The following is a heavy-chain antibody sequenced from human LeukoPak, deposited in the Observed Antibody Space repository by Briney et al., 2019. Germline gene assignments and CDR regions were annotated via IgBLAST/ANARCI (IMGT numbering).Heavy chain of an antibody. Sequence: ASVKVSCKASGYTFTSYDINWVRQATGQGLEWMGWMNPNSGNTGYAQKFQGRVTMTRNTSISTAYMELSSLRSEDTAVYYCARGRYYYGSGSYSRGGKYYYYGMDVRGQGTTVTVSS. CDR2: MNPNSGNT. D-gene: IGHD3-10*01. J-gene: IGHJ6*02. CDR3: ARGRYYYGSGSYSRGGKYYYYGMDV. CDR1: GYTFTSYD. V-gene: IGHV1-8*01.